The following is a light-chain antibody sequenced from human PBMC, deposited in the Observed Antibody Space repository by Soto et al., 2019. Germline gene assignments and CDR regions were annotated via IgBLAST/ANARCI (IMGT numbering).Light chain of an antibody. CDR2: EVT. J-gene: IGLJ3*02. CDR3: SSYAASNNXYFV. CDR1: SSDVGGYNY. V-gene: IGLV2-8*01. Sequence: QSALTQPPSASGSPGQSVTISCTGTSSDVGGYNYVSWYQQYPGRAPKLMIYEVTKRPSGVPDRFSGSKSGNTASLTASGXXAEDEADYYCSSYAASNNXYFVFGGGTQL.